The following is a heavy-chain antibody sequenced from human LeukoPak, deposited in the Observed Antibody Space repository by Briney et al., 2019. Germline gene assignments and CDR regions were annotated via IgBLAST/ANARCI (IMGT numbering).Heavy chain of an antibody. J-gene: IGHJ6*02. CDR2: IYHSGST. CDR1: GGSISSSNW. CDR3: ARDPGAQWFGESHFGYYYYYYGMDV. Sequence: PSGTLSLTCAVSGGSISSSNWWSWVRQPPGKGLEWIGEIYHSGSTNYNPSLKSRVTISVDTSKNQFSLKLSSVTAADTAVYYCARDPGAQWFGESHFGYYYYYYGMDVWGQGTTVTVSS. D-gene: IGHD3-10*01. V-gene: IGHV4-4*02.